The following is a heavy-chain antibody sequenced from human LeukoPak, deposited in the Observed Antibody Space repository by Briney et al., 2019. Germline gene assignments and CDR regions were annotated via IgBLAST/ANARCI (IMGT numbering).Heavy chain of an antibody. Sequence: SETLSLTCTVSGGSISSSSYYWGWIRQPPGTGLEWIGSIYYSGSTYYNPSRKSRVTLSLETSKNQGSRKLSSVTAADKAVYYCARGRGYSYDLPFHIWGQGTTVTVSS. CDR2: IYYSGST. J-gene: IGHJ3*02. CDR3: ARGRGYSYDLPFHI. D-gene: IGHD5-18*01. V-gene: IGHV4-39*01. CDR1: GGSISSSSYY.